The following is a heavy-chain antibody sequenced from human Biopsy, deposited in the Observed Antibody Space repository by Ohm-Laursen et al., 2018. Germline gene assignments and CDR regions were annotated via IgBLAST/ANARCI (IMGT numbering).Heavy chain of an antibody. CDR2: IFYSANI. D-gene: IGHD5-12*01. CDR3: ARLGSGDYFPTFFDF. Sequence: SQTLSLTCTVSGVSINGSRHYWNWLRHHPGKGLEWIGNIFYSANIYYNPSLKSLVTISVDTSKNQFFLKLGSVTAADSSVYYGARLGSGDYFPTFFDFWGQGALVTVSS. V-gene: IGHV4-31*01. J-gene: IGHJ4*02. CDR1: GVSINGSRHY.